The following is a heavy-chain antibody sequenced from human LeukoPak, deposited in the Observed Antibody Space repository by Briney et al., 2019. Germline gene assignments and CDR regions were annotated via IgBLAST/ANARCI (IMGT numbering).Heavy chain of an antibody. CDR3: AKAVEWELPGDAFDI. V-gene: IGHV3-9*01. CDR1: GFTFDDYA. J-gene: IGHJ3*02. D-gene: IGHD1-26*01. Sequence: GRSLRLSCAASGFTFDDYAMHWVRQAPGKGLEWVSGISWNSGSISYADSVKGRFTISRDNAKNSLYLQMNSLRAEDTALYYCAKAVEWELPGDAFDIWGQGTMVTVSS. CDR2: ISWNSGSI.